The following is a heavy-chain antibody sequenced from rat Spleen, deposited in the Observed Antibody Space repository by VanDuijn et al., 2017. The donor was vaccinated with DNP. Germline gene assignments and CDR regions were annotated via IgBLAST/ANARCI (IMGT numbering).Heavy chain of an antibody. D-gene: IGHD4-3*01. CDR1: GFSLTSYN. CDR3: ARDLIIRDTTSAMDA. J-gene: IGHJ4*01. Sequence: QVQLKGSGPGLVQPSQTLSLTCTVAGFSLTSYNVHWVRQPPGKGLEWMGVIWKHGATRYNSALKSRLSFSKATSKSQVFLKLNSLQTEDTATYYCARDLIIRDTTSAMDAWGPGTSVTVSS. CDR2: IWKHGAT. V-gene: IGHV2-41*01.